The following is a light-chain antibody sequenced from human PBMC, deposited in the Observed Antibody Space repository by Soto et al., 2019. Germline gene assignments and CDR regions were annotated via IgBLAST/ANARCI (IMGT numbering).Light chain of an antibody. V-gene: IGKV2-28*01. CDR3: MQALQTPRT. CDR2: LGS. Sequence: DIVMTQSPLSLPVTPGEPASISCRSSQSLLHSNGYNSLDWYLQRPGQSPPVLIYLGSSRASGVPDRFRGSGSGTDFTLEISGVEAEDVVVYYCMQALQTPRTFGQGTKLYIK. CDR1: QSLLHSNGYNS. J-gene: IGKJ2*01.